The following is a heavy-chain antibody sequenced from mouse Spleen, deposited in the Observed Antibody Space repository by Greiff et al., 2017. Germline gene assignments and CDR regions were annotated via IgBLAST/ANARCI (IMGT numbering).Heavy chain of an antibody. V-gene: IGHV3-6*01. CDR2: ISYDGSN. CDR1: GYSITSGYY. CDR3: ARSGYYGRGYFDY. Sequence: EVKVEESGPGLVKPSQSLSLTCSVTGYSITSGYYWNWIRQFPGNKLEWMGYISYDGSNNYNPSLKNRISITRDTSKNQFFLKLNSVTTEDTATYYCARSGYYGRGYFDYWGQGTTLTVSS. D-gene: IGHD1-1*01. J-gene: IGHJ2*01.